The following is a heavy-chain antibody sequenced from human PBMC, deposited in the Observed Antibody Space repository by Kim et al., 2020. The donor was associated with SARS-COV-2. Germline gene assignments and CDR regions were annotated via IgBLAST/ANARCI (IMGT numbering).Heavy chain of an antibody. CDR2: ISSTGSIM. D-gene: IGHD2-15*01. V-gene: IGHV3-48*02. CDR1: GFTFSAYA. CDR3: ASRGYYIDF. J-gene: IGHJ4*02. Sequence: GGSLRLSCAASGFTFSAYAMTWVRQAPGKGLEWVSFISSTGSIMYHADSVEGRFTISRDNAKNSVSLQMNNLREEDTAMYYCASRGYYIDFWGQGTLVTV.